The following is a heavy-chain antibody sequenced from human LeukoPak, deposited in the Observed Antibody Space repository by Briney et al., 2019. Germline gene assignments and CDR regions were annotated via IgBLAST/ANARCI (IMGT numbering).Heavy chain of an antibody. CDR2: INSDGSSI. CDR1: GFTFSSHW. CDR3: ARLGGSGSYYSNQIHYYYYYGMDV. J-gene: IGHJ6*02. V-gene: IGHV3-74*01. D-gene: IGHD3-10*01. Sequence: GGSLRLSCAASGFTFSSHWMRWVRQAPGKGLVWVSRINSDGSSISYADSVEGRFTISRDNAKNTLYLQMNSLRAEDTAVYYCARLGGSGSYYSNQIHYYYYYGMDVWGQGTTVTVSS.